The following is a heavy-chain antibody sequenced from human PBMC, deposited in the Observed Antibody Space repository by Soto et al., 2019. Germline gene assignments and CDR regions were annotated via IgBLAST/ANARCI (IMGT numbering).Heavy chain of an antibody. CDR1: AASSGSSIYF. CDR3: ARRDRGGNGGKSFPF. Sequence: SETLSRTCTVSAASSGSSIYFWVWIRQPPGKGLEWIGSLYYSGSAYYNPSLYSRVTISADTSKNLLSLKLRSVTAADTAVYYCARRDRGGNGGKSFPFWGQGTLVTVSS. CDR2: LYYSGSA. J-gene: IGHJ4*02. D-gene: IGHD5-12*01. V-gene: IGHV4-39*01.